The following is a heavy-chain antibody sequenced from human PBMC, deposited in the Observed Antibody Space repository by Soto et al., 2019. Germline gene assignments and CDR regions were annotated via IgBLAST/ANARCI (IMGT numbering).Heavy chain of an antibody. D-gene: IGHD2-15*01. V-gene: IGHV3-30-3*01. CDR3: ARDIVVVVAATRQDYYGMDV. J-gene: IGHJ6*02. CDR2: ISYDGSNK. Sequence: GGSLRLSCAASGFTFSSYAMHWVRQAPGKGLEWVAVISYDGSNKYYADSVKGRFTISRDNSKNTLYLQMNSLRAEDTAVYYCARDIVVVVAATRQDYYGMDVWGQGTTVTVSS. CDR1: GFTFSSYA.